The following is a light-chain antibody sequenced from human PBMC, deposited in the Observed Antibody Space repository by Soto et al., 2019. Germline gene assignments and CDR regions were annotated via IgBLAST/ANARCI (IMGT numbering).Light chain of an antibody. V-gene: IGLV2-11*01. CDR1: SSDVGTYTY. CDR3: CSYAGRSMV. Sequence: QSALTQPRSVSRSPGQSVTISCTGTSSDVGTYTYVSWYQQHPGKAPKLIIYDVTKRPSGVPDRFSGSKSGNTASLTISGLQADDEADYYCCSYAGRSMVFGGGTKVTVL. J-gene: IGLJ2*01. CDR2: DVT.